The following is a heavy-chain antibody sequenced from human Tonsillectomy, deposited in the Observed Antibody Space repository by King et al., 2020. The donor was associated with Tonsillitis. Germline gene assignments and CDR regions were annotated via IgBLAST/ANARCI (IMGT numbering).Heavy chain of an antibody. CDR2: ISSSSNTI. J-gene: IGHJ6*02. CDR1: GFTFSSYS. CDR3: ARAEWSDYYYYGMDV. D-gene: IGHD1-26*01. Sequence: VQLVESGGGLVQPGGSLRLSCAASGFTFSSYSMNWVRQAPGKGLEWVSYISSSSNTIYYADSVKGRFTISRDNAKNSLYLQMNSLRAEDTAVYYCARAEWSDYYYYGMDVWGQGTTVTVSS. V-gene: IGHV3-48*01.